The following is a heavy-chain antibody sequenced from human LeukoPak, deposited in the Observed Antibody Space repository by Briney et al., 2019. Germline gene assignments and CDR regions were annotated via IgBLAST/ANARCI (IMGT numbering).Heavy chain of an antibody. CDR1: GFTFRNAW. V-gene: IGHV3-74*01. CDR2: IRGDGSTT. CDR3: ARSDWFDP. J-gene: IGHJ5*02. D-gene: IGHD3-3*01. Sequence: GGSLRLSCAVSGFTFRNAWMHWVRQAPGKGLVWVSRIRGDGSTTVYADSVKGRFTISRDNAKNTLYLQMNSLRVEDTAVYYCARSDWFDPWGQGTLVTVSS.